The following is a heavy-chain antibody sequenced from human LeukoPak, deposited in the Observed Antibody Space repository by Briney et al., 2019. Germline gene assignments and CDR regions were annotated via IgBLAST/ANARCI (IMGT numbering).Heavy chain of an antibody. CDR3: ARGRARVRNGMDV. D-gene: IGHD3-10*01. CDR1: GFTFSSYS. CDR2: ISSSSSTI. J-gene: IGHJ6*02. Sequence: PGGSLRLSCAASGFTFSSYSMKGVREAPRKGLEWVSYISSSSSTIYYADSVKGRFTISRDNAKNSLYLQMNSLRDEDTAVYYCARGRARVRNGMDVWGQGTTVTVSS. V-gene: IGHV3-48*02.